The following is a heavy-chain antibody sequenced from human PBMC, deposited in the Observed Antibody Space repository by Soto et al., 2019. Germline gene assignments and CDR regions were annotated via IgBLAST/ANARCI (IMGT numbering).Heavy chain of an antibody. CDR2: IIPIFGTA. V-gene: IGHV1-69*01. D-gene: IGHD1-1*01. CDR1: VGTFSSYA. J-gene: IGHJ6*02. Sequence: QVQLVQSGAEVQKPGSSVKVSCKASVGTFSSYAISWVRQASGQGLAWMGGIIPIFGTANYAQKFQGRVTITADESTSTAYMELISLRSEDTAVYYCTRRDWNDVTVEYYGMDVWGQGPTVTVSS. CDR3: TRRDWNDVTVEYYGMDV.